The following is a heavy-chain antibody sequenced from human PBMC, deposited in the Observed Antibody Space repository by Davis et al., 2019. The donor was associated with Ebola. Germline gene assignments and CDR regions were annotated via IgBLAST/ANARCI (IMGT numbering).Heavy chain of an antibody. CDR1: GGSFSGYY. D-gene: IGHD4-17*01. CDR3: ARWGYGDYNAFDI. Sequence: MPGGSLRLSCAVYGGSFSGYYWSWIRQPPGKGLEWIGYIYYSGSTNYNPSLKSRVTISVDTSKNQFSLKLSSVTAADTAVYYCARWGYGDYNAFDIWGQGTMVTVSS. V-gene: IGHV4-59*12. CDR2: IYYSGST. J-gene: IGHJ3*02.